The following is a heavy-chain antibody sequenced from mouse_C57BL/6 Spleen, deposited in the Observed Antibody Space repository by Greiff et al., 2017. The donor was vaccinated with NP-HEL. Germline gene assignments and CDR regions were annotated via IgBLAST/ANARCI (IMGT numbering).Heavy chain of an antibody. CDR1: GYTFTSYW. D-gene: IGHD1-1*01. CDR2: IDPNSGGT. J-gene: IGHJ4*01. CDR3: AREGITTVEDYYAMDY. V-gene: IGHV1-72*01. Sequence: QVQLKQPGAELVKPGASVKLSCKASGYTFTSYWMHWVKQRPGRGLEWIGRIDPNSGGTKYNEKFKSKATLTVDKPSSTAYMQLSSLTSEDSAVYYCAREGITTVEDYYAMDYWGQGTSVTVSS.